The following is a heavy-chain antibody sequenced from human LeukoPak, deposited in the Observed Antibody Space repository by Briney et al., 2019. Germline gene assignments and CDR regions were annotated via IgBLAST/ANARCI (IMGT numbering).Heavy chain of an antibody. D-gene: IGHD4-17*01. J-gene: IGHJ5*02. V-gene: IGHV4-4*07. CDR1: GGSISNYY. CDR3: AREKDYGDSRGLDP. CDR2: INTSGNT. Sequence: SETLSLTCTVSGGSISNYYWSWIRQPAGKGLEWIGRINTSGNTNYNPSLKSRVTMSVDTTKTQVSLKRSSVTAADTAVYYCAREKDYGDSRGLDPWGQGTLVTVSS.